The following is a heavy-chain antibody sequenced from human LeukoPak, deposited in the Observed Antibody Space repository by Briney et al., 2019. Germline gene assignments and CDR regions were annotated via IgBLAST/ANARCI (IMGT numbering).Heavy chain of an antibody. D-gene: IGHD2-2*01. CDR3: AKDGDIIVVPAAMEEYFQH. Sequence: GGSLRLSCAASGFTFSSYAMSWVRQAPGKGLEWVSAISGRGGSTYYADSVKGRFTISRDNSKNTLYLQMNSLRAEDTAVYYCAKDGDIIVVPAAMEEYFQHWGQGTLVTVSS. J-gene: IGHJ1*01. CDR1: GFTFSSYA. CDR2: ISGRGGST. V-gene: IGHV3-23*01.